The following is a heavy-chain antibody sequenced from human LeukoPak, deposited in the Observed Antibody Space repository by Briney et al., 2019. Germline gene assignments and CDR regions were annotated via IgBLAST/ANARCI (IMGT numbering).Heavy chain of an antibody. J-gene: IGHJ3*02. V-gene: IGHV4-39*07. CDR2: ISYSGSS. CDR3: ARDPGHYYYDGGGRQDAFDI. D-gene: IGHD3-22*01. CDR1: GGSISSSNSY. Sequence: PETLSLTCTVSGGSISSSNSYWGWIRQPPGKGLEWIGSISYSGSSHYNPSLRSRATISVDTSKNHFSLKLASMIAADTAVYYCARDPGHYYYDGGGRQDAFDIWGQGTMVTVSS.